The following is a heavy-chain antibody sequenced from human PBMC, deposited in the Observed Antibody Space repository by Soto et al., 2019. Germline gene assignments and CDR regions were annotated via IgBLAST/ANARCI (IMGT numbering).Heavy chain of an antibody. J-gene: IGHJ5*02. CDR2: IIPIIGII. Sequence: GASVKVSCKASGGTFSTYTITWVRQAPGQGLERMGRIIPIIGIINYAQKFQGRVTISADKFTGTAYMELTGLRSDDTAVYYCAGDPDSHYNDSHASSYPWGQGTLVTVSS. CDR3: AGDPDSHYNDSHASSYP. CDR1: GGTFSTYT. V-gene: IGHV1-69*04. D-gene: IGHD4-4*01.